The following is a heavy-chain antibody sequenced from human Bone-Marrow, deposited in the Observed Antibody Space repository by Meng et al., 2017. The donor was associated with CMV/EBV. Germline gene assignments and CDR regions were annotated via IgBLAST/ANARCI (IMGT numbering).Heavy chain of an antibody. CDR1: GYTFSGYG. Sequence: ASVKVSCKASGYTFSGYGINWVRQAPGQGLEWMGWINGYNGNTKYAQKLQGRVNMTADTSTTTAYMELRRLRSDDTAVYYCARGDIVKVPTEMGDYYHNYGVDVWGQGTTVTVSS. V-gene: IGHV1-18*01. D-gene: IGHD2-2*01. J-gene: IGHJ6*01. CDR2: INGYNGNT. CDR3: ARGDIVKVPTEMGDYYHNYGVDV.